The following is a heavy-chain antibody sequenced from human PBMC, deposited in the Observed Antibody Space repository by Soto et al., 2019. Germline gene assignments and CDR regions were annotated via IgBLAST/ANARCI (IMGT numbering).Heavy chain of an antibody. CDR3: AMVDVYVTPSPQDV. D-gene: IGHD3-16*01. V-gene: IGHV1-18*01. CDR2: INTYNGNT. J-gene: IGHJ6*02. Sequence: QVQLVQSGAEVKNPGASVKVSCKASGYTFTRYGIGWARQAPGQGLEWMGWINTYNGNTNYAQNVQGRVTLTTDTSTSTDYMALRTLTSNDTAIYYCAMVDVYVTPSPQDVWGQGTTVIVSS. CDR1: GYTFTRYG.